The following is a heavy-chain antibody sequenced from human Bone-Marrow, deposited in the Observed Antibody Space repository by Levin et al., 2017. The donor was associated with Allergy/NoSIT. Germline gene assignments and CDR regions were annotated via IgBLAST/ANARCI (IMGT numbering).Heavy chain of an antibody. V-gene: IGHV4-61*02. J-gene: IGHJ6*03. CDR1: GDSSTSGSYY. CDR2: IYTSGST. D-gene: IGHD3-10*01. CDR3: ARWFGDFPHYSYYMDV. Sequence: KSSETLSLTCTVSGDSSTSGSYYWSWVRQPAGKGLEWIGRIYTSGSTNYNPSLKSRATVAEDTSKRNFSLKLTSVTAADTAVYYCARWFGDFPHYSYYMDVWGKGTSVIVSS.